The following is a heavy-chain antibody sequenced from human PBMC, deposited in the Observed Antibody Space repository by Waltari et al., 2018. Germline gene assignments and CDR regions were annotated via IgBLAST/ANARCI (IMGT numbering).Heavy chain of an antibody. CDR2: ISWEGSTT. J-gene: IGHJ4*02. CDR3: AKDSRGYSGWVDY. CDR1: GFTFDDYA. V-gene: IGHV3-43D*03. Sequence: EVQLVESGGVVVQHGGSLSLSCAASGFTFDDYAMHWVRQAPGKGLEWVSLISWEGSTTSYADSVKGRFTISRDNSKNSLYLQMNSLRAEDNALYYCAKDSRGYSGWVDYWGQGTLVTVSS. D-gene: IGHD6-19*01.